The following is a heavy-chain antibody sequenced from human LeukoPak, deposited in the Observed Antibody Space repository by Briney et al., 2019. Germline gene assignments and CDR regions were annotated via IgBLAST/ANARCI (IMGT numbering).Heavy chain of an antibody. CDR3: ARDKVGYTGDYFDY. CDR2: IYNSGST. V-gene: IGHV4-31*03. CDR1: GGSISSGGNS. Sequence: PSQTLSLTCSVSGGSISSGGNSWSWIRQHPGKGLDWIGYIYNSGSTYYNPSLRSRVTISVDTSKNQFSLKLSSVTAADTAVYYCARDKVGYTGDYFDYWGQGTLVTVSS. J-gene: IGHJ4*02. D-gene: IGHD2-8*02.